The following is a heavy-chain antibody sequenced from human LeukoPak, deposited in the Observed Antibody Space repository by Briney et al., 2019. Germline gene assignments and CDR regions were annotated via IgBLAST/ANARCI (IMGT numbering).Heavy chain of an antibody. V-gene: IGHV3-48*01. CDR1: GFTFSSYS. CDR3: ARAGIVVVIAHFDY. J-gene: IGHJ4*02. CDR2: ISSSSSTI. D-gene: IGHD2-21*01. Sequence: GGSLRLSCAASGFTFSSYSMNWVRQAPGKGLEWVSYISSSSSTIYYADSVKGRFTISRDNAKNSLYLQINSLRAEDTAVYYRARAGIVVVIAHFDYWGQGTLVTVSS.